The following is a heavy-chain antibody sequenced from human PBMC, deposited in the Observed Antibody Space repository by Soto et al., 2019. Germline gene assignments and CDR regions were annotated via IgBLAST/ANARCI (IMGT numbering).Heavy chain of an antibody. D-gene: IGHD6-19*01. V-gene: IGHV3-74*01. CDR1: GFTFSSYW. CDR2: INSDGSST. CDR3: ARARIAVAGYDY. Sequence: GSLRLSCAASGFTFSSYWMHWVRQAPGKGLVWVSRINSDGSSTSYADSVKGRFTISRDNAKNTLYLQMNSLRAEDTAVYYCARARIAVAGYDYWGQGTLVTVSS. J-gene: IGHJ4*02.